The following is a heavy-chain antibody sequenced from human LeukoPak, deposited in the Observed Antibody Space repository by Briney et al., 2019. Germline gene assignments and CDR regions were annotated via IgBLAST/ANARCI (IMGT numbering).Heavy chain of an antibody. D-gene: IGHD3-22*01. CDR3: ARDLYYDSSGFGY. CDR2: IWYDGSNK. J-gene: IGHJ4*02. V-gene: IGHV3-33*01. Sequence: GGSLRLSCAASGFTFSSYGMHWVRQAPGKGLEWVAVIWYDGSNKYYADSVKGRFTISRDNSKNMLYLQMNSLRAEDTAVYYCARDLYYDSSGFGYWGQGTLVTVSS. CDR1: GFTFSSYG.